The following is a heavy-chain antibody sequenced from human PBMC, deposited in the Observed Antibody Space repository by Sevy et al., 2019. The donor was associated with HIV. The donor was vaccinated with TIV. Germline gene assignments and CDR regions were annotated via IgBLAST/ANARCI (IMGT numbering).Heavy chain of an antibody. Sequence: GGSLRLSCAASGFTFSSYAMHWVRQAPGKGLEWVAVISYDGSNKYYADSVKGRFTISRDNSKNTLYLQMNSLRAEDTAVYYCARGGGPVEWLLSLISHCYGMDVWGQGTTVTVSS. D-gene: IGHD3-3*01. CDR2: ISYDGSNK. CDR1: GFTFSSYA. CDR3: ARGGGPVEWLLSLISHCYGMDV. J-gene: IGHJ6*02. V-gene: IGHV3-30-3*01.